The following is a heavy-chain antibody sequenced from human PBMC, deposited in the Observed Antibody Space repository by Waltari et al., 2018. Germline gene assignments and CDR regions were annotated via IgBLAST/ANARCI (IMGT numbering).Heavy chain of an antibody. CDR2: IYSGGST. D-gene: IGHD6-6*01. CDR3: ARDLGAYSSSPTRGYYYYYGMDV. Sequence: EVQLVESGGGLVQPGGSLRLSCAASGFTVSSNYMSWVRQAPGKGLEWVSVIYSGGSTYYADSVKGRFTISRDNSKNTLYLQMNSLRAEDTAVYYCARDLGAYSSSPTRGYYYYYGMDVWGQGTTVTVSS. J-gene: IGHJ6*02. CDR1: GFTVSSNY. V-gene: IGHV3-66*02.